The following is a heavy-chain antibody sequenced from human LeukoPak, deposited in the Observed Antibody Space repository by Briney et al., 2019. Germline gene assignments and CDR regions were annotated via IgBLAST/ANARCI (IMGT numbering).Heavy chain of an antibody. CDR1: GYSFPSYW. D-gene: IGHD4-17*01. CDR3: ARHVHGEQRYGMDV. V-gene: IGHV5-10-1*01. Sequence: GESLRISCKVSGYSFPSYWITWVRQVPGKGLEWMGRIAPSDSYTNYNPSFEGHVTMSVEKSITTVYLQWSSLKASDTAMYYCARHVHGEQRYGMDVWGQGTTVTVSS. CDR2: IAPSDSYT. J-gene: IGHJ6*02.